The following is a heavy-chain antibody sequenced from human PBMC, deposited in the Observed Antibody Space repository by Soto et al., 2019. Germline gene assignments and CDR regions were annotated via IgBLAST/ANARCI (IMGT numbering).Heavy chain of an antibody. D-gene: IGHD3-16*02. J-gene: IGHJ4*02. CDR3: ARSYYDYVWGSYRSAHFDY. CDR1: GFTFSSYS. CDR2: ISSSGSTT. Sequence: GGSLRLSCAASGFTFSSYSMNWVRQAPGKGLEWVSYISSSGSTTYYADSVKGRFTISRDNAKNSLYLQMNSLRAEDTAVYYCARSYYDYVWGSYRSAHFDYWGQGTLVTVSS. V-gene: IGHV3-48*01.